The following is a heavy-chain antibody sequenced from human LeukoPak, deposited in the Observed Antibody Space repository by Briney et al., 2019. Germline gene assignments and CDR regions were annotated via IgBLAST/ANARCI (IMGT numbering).Heavy chain of an antibody. CDR3: ARGGGAYYDSSGYYPFDY. V-gene: IGHV4-61*02. D-gene: IGHD3-22*01. CDR1: GGSISSGSYY. CDR2: IYTSGST. J-gene: IGHJ4*02. Sequence: SQTLSPTCTVSGGSISSGSYYWSWIRQPAGKGLEWIGRIYTSGSTNYNPSLKSRVTISVDTSKNQFSLKLSSVTAADTAVYYCARGGGAYYDSSGYYPFDYWGQGTLVTVSS.